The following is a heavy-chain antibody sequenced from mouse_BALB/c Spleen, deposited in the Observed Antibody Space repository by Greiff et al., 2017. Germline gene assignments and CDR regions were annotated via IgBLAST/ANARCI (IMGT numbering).Heavy chain of an antibody. D-gene: IGHD1-2*01. CDR3: ARWGTTATIDY. CDR2: ISYSGST. V-gene: IGHV3-2*02. CDR1: GYSITSDYA. Sequence: DVQLQESGPGLVKPSQSLSLTCTVTGYSITSDYAWNWIRQFPGNKLEWMGYISYSGSTSYNPSLKSRISITRDTSKNQFFLQLNSVTTEDTATDYCARWGTTATIDYWGQGTTLTVSS. J-gene: IGHJ2*01.